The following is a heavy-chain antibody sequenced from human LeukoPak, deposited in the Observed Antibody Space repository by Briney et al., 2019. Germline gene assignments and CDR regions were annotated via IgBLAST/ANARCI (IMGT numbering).Heavy chain of an antibody. CDR2: IIPILGIA. Sequence: SVKVSCKVSGGTFSSYAISWVRQAPGQGLEWMGRIIPILGIANYAQKFQGRVTITADKSTSTAYMELSSLRSEDTAVYYCARVEYSSRKHFDYWGQGTLVTVSS. V-gene: IGHV1-69*04. J-gene: IGHJ4*02. D-gene: IGHD6-13*01. CDR1: GGTFSSYA. CDR3: ARVEYSSRKHFDY.